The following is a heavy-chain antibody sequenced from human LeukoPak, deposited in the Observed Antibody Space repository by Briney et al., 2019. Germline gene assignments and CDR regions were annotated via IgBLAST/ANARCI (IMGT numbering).Heavy chain of an antibody. V-gene: IGHV5-51*01. J-gene: IGHJ5*02. D-gene: IGHD4-11*01. CDR3: ARRDYTSVWFDP. CDR1: SYNFANYW. Sequence: KISCKASSYNFANYWIGWVRQMPGKGLEWMGLIYPGGSQTIYSPSFQGQVTISVDWSTSTVYLQWSTLKASDTAMYYCARRDYTSVWFDPWGQGTLVTVSS. CDR2: IYPGGSQT.